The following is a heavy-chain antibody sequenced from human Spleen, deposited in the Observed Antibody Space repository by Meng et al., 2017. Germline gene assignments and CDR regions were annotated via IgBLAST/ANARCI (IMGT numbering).Heavy chain of an antibody. J-gene: IGHJ4*02. CDR2: IYYRGST. CDR1: GGSVSSGSFY. D-gene: IGHD6-19*01. CDR3: ASYNSGWPQFDY. Sequence: QVQLLESGPGLVKPSETLSPPCPVSGGSVSSGSFYWNLIRQPPGKVLEWIGYIYYRGSTNYNPSLKSRVTISQDTSKNQFSLKLSSVTAADTAVYYCASYNSGWPQFDYWGQGTLVTVSS. V-gene: IGHV4-61*01.